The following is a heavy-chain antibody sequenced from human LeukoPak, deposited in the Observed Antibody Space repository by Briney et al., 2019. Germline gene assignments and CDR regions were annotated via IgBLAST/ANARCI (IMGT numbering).Heavy chain of an antibody. J-gene: IGHJ4*02. CDR2: ISYDGSNK. Sequence: GRSLRLSCAASGFTFSSYGMHWVRQAPGKGLEWVAVISYDGSNKYYADSVKGRFTISRDNSKNTLYLQMNSLRAEDTAVYYCAKRGIVLMVYAIPFFDYWGQGTLVTVSS. CDR3: AKRGIVLMVYAIPFFDY. CDR1: GFTFSSYG. D-gene: IGHD2-8*01. V-gene: IGHV3-30*18.